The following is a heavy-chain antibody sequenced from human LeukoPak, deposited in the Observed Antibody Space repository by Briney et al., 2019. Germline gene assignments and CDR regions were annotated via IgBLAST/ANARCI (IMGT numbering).Heavy chain of an antibody. CDR2: IIPIFGTA. Sequence: SVKVSCKASGGTFSSYAISWVRQAPGQGLEWMGGIIPIFGTANYAQKLQGRVTITTDESTSTAYMELSSLRSEDTAVYYCARDYGAAAGWFDPWGQGTLVTVSS. J-gene: IGHJ5*02. CDR3: ARDYGAAAGWFDP. D-gene: IGHD6-13*01. CDR1: GGTFSSYA. V-gene: IGHV1-69*05.